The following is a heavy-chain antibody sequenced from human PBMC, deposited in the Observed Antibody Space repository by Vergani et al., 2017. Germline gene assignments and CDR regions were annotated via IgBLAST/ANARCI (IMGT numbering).Heavy chain of an antibody. CDR3: ARDMRFLDPGIDF. D-gene: IGHD3-3*01. Sequence: QVQLVQSGAEVKKPGASVKVSCKVSGYTLTELSMHWVRQAPGKGLEWVAVIWNDGSNKYYVDSVKGRFTISRDNSKNTLYLQMNSLRAEDTAVYYCARDMRFLDPGIDFWGQGTLVTVSS. CDR1: GYTLTELS. V-gene: IGHV3-33*01. J-gene: IGHJ4*02. CDR2: IWNDGSNK.